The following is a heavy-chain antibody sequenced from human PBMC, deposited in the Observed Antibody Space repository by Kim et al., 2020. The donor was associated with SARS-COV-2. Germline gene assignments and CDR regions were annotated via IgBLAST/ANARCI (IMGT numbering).Heavy chain of an antibody. CDR2: ILGNGGTT. J-gene: IGHJ4*02. D-gene: IGHD3-10*01. V-gene: IGHV3-23*01. CDR1: GFTFSNYA. Sequence: GGSLRLSCAASGFTFSNYAMSWVRQSPGKGLEWLSSILGNGGTTYYTDSVKGRFTISRDNSQNTLYMQMNSLRAEDTALYYCAKYWSGAGSYFDYWGQGALVTVSS. CDR3: AKYWSGAGSYFDY.